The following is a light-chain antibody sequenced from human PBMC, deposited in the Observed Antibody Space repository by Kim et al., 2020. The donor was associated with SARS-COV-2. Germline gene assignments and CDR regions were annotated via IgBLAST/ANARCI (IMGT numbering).Light chain of an antibody. Sequence: SASGGDRVTLTCRASQTISSYLNWYQQKPGKAPKLLIYSASSLQSGVPSKFSASGSGTDFSLTISSLQPEDFATYFCHQTYSYPRTFGQGTKLEI. CDR3: HQTYSYPRT. CDR2: SAS. CDR1: QTISSY. J-gene: IGKJ2*02. V-gene: IGKV1-39*01.